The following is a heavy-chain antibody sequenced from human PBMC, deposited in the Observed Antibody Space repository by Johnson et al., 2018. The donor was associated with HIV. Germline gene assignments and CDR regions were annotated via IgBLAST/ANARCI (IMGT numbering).Heavy chain of an antibody. CDR1: GFTFSSYA. V-gene: IGHV3-30*03. CDR2: VSYDGSNK. D-gene: IGHD1-1*01. J-gene: IGHJ3*02. CDR3: ARDAAKLEEDDAFDI. Sequence: QVQLVESGGGGVQPGRSLRLSCAASGFTFSSYAMHWVRRAPGKGLEWLAVVSYDGSNKYYADSVKGRFTVSRDNTKNTLFLEMNSLRPEDTAVYYCARDAAKLEEDDAFDIWGQGTMVTVSS.